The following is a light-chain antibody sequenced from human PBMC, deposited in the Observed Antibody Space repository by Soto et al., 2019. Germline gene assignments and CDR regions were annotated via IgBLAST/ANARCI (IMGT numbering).Light chain of an antibody. Sequence: DIHITHSPSTLSSSLVDRVTITCRASQSISSWLAWYQQKPGKAPKFLIYKASTLESGVPSRFSGSGSGTEFTLTISSLQPDDFATYYCQQYNSYPWTFGQGTKVDIK. CDR3: QQYNSYPWT. CDR1: QSISSW. J-gene: IGKJ1*01. V-gene: IGKV1-5*03. CDR2: KAS.